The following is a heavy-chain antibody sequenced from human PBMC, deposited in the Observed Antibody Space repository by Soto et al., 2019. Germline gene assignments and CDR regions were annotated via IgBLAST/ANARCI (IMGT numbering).Heavy chain of an antibody. J-gene: IGHJ6*02. CDR2: ISAYNGNT. D-gene: IGHD3-9*01. Sequence: ASVKVSCKASGYTFTSYGISWVRQAPGEGLEWMGWISAYNGNTNYAQKLQGRVTMTTDTSTSTAYMELRSLRSDDTAVYYCERVIVWVLTGFRDPYGMDVWGQGTTVTVSS. V-gene: IGHV1-18*01. CDR3: ERVIVWVLTGFRDPYGMDV. CDR1: GYTFTSYG.